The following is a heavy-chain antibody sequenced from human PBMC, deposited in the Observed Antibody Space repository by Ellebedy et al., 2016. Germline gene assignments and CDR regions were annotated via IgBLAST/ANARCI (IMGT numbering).Heavy chain of an antibody. D-gene: IGHD4-17*01. V-gene: IGHV1-8*01. CDR3: AAWAYGDYINPPM. CDR2: MNPNSGNT. CDR1: GYTFTSYD. J-gene: IGHJ4*02. Sequence: ASVKVSXXASGYTFTSYDINWVRQATGQGLEWMGWMNPNSGNTGYAQKFQGRVTMTRNTSISTAYMELSSLRSEDTAVYYCAAWAYGDYINPPMWGQGTLVTVSS.